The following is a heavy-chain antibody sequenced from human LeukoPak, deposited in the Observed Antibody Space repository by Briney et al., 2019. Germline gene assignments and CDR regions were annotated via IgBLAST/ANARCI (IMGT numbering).Heavy chain of an antibody. D-gene: IGHD2-21*02. CDR2: ISAYNGNT. Sequence: GASVKVSCKASGYTFTSYGISWVRQAPGQGLEWMGWISAYNGNTNYAQKLQGRVTMTTDTSTSTAYMELSSLRSEDTAVYYCARSSNCGGDCYYFDYWGQGTLVTVSS. V-gene: IGHV1-18*01. J-gene: IGHJ4*02. CDR1: GYTFTSYG. CDR3: ARSSNCGGDCYYFDY.